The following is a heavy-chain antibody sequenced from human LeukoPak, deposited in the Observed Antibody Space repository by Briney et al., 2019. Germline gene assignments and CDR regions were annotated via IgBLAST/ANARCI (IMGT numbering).Heavy chain of an antibody. CDR1: GFTFSSYG. D-gene: IGHD6-19*01. Sequence: GGSLRLSCAASGFTFSSYGMSWVRQAPGKGLEWVSVIYSGGSTYYADSVKGRFTISRDNSKNTLYLQMNSLRAEDTAVYYCAREKIAVAGNWFDPWGQGTLVTVSS. V-gene: IGHV3-53*01. CDR3: AREKIAVAGNWFDP. CDR2: IYSGGST. J-gene: IGHJ5*02.